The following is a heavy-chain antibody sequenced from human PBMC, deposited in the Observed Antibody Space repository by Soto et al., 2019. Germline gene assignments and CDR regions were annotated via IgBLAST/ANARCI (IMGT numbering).Heavy chain of an antibody. Sequence: QVHLVQSGAEVRKPGSSVKVSCKAPGGTFSTYIISWVRQAPGQGLEWMGRIIPIPDITNYAQKFQGRVTITADRSTRTAYMELTSLKSEDTAVYYCARDRITTRGDAFDLWCQGTLVTVSS. CDR1: GGTFSTYI. CDR3: ARDRITTRGDAFDL. J-gene: IGHJ3*01. CDR2: IIPIPDIT. D-gene: IGHD3-3*01. V-gene: IGHV1-69*08.